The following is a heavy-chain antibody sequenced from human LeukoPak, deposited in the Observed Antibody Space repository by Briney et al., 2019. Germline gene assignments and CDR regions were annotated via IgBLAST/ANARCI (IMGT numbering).Heavy chain of an antibody. V-gene: IGHV1-18*01. J-gene: IGHJ4*02. CDR2: ISAYNGNT. CDR3: SHVDTAMVLGY. CDR1: GYTFTSYG. Sequence: ASVMVSCKASGYTFTSYGISWVRQAPGQGLEWMGWISAYNGNTNYAQKLQGRVTMTTDTSTSTAYMELRSLRSDDTAVYYCSHVDTAMVLGYWGQGTLVTVSS. D-gene: IGHD5-18*01.